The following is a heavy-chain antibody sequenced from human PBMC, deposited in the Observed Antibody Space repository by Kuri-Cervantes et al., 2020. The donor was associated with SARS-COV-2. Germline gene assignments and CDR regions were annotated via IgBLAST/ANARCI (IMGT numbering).Heavy chain of an antibody. CDR1: GFPFSSYS. D-gene: IGHD3-3*01. V-gene: IGHV3-21*04. J-gene: IGHJ4*02. CDR2: ISSSSSYI. CDR3: AKVVAVLRFLEWWTVGFDY. Sequence: GESLKISCAASGFPFSSYSMNWVRQAPGKGLEWVSSISSSSSYIYYADSVKGRFTISRDNAKNSLYLQMNSLRAEDTAVYYCAKVVAVLRFLEWWTVGFDYWGQGTLVTVSS.